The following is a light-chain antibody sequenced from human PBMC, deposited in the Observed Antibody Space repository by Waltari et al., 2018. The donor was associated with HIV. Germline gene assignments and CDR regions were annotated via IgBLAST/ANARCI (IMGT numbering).Light chain of an antibody. CDR2: SAY. J-gene: IGKJ1*01. CDR3: QQYINWPPWS. CDR1: QSVDSN. Sequence: EIVMTQSPATLSVSPGERVTLSCRASQSVDSNLAWYQQKPGRAPSLLVYSAYTRATGIPDRFSGSGSGTEFTLTIISLQSEDFAVYYWQQYINWPPWSFGQGTKVEIK. V-gene: IGKV3-15*01.